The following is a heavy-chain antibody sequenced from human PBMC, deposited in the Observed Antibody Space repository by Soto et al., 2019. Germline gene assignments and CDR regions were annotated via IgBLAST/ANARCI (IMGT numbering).Heavy chain of an antibody. Sequence: QVQLVESGGGVVQPGRSLRLSCAASGFTFSSYGMHWVRQAPGKGLEWVAVISYDGSNKYYADSVKGRFTISRDNSKNTLYLQMNSLRAEDTAVYYCAKDGGYCSSTSCKRSLYYYYGMDVWGQGTTVTVSS. J-gene: IGHJ6*02. V-gene: IGHV3-30*18. CDR3: AKDGGYCSSTSCKRSLYYYYGMDV. CDR2: ISYDGSNK. CDR1: GFTFSSYG. D-gene: IGHD2-2*01.